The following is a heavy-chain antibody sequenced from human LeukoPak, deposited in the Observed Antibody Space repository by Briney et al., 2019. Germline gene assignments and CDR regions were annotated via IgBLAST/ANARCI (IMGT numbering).Heavy chain of an antibody. CDR2: INHSGST. D-gene: IGHD3-10*01. CDR3: ARQGPRYYGSGSYSPAYYFDY. V-gene: IGHV4-34*01. Sequence: PSETLSLTCAVYGGSFSGYYWSWIRQPPGKGLEWIGEINHSGSTNYNPSLKSRVTISVDTPKNQFSLKLSSVTAADTAVYYCARQGPRYYGSGSYSPAYYFDYWGQGTLVTVSS. J-gene: IGHJ4*02. CDR1: GGSFSGYY.